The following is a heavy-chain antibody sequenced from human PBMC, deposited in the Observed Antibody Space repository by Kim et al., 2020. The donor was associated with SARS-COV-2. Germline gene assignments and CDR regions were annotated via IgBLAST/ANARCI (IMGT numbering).Heavy chain of an antibody. D-gene: IGHD6-6*01. V-gene: IGHV4-34*01. CDR2: INHSGST. CDR1: GGSFSGYY. Sequence: SETLSLTCAVYGGSFSGYYWSWIRQPPGKGLEWIGEINHSGSTNYNPSLKSRVTISVDTSKNQFSLKLSSVTAADTAVYYCAGRYLAAREDNWFDPWGQG. CDR3: AGRYLAAREDNWFDP. J-gene: IGHJ5*02.